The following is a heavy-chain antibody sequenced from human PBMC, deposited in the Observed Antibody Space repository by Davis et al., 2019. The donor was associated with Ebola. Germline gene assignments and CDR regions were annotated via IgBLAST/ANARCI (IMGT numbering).Heavy chain of an antibody. CDR3: ARDPRYTISHFDY. Sequence: GGFLRSSCAPLGLTFTSNVTSWLRLAPGKGLEWVSGISGSGGSTYYADSVSSRFTISRDNSKNTLYLQMNSLRAEDTAIYFCARDPRYTISHFDYWGQGTLVTVSS. CDR1: GLTFTSNV. D-gene: IGHD5-12*01. CDR2: ISGSGGST. V-gene: IGHV3-23*01. J-gene: IGHJ4*02.